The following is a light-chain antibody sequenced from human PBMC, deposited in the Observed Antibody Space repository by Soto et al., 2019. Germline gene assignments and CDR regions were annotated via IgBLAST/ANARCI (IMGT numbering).Light chain of an antibody. J-gene: IGLJ2*01. CDR1: SSDVGSYNL. Sequence: QSVLTQPASVSGSPGQSITISCTGTSSDVGSYNLVSWYQQHPGKAPKLMIYEGNKRPSGVTNRFSASKSGNTASLTISGLQPEDEADYYCCAYAGSNNLVFGGGTKVTVL. V-gene: IGLV2-23*01. CDR3: CAYAGSNNLV. CDR2: EGN.